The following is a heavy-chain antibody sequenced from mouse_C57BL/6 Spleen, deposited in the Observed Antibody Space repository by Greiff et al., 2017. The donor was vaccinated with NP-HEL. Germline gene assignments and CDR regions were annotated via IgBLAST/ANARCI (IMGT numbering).Heavy chain of an antibody. Sequence: VQLQQPGAELVKPGASVKLSCKASGYTFTSYWMHWVKQRPGQGLEWIGMIHPNSGSTNYNEKFKSKATLTVDKSSSTAYMQLSSLTSEDSAVYYCARSAYYRRGYAMDYWGQGTSVTVSS. V-gene: IGHV1-64*01. D-gene: IGHD2-12*01. CDR1: GYTFTSYW. CDR2: IHPNSGST. CDR3: ARSAYYRRGYAMDY. J-gene: IGHJ4*01.